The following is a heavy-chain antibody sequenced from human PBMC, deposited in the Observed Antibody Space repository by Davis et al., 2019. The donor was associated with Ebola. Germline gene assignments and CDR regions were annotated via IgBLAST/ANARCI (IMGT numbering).Heavy chain of an antibody. V-gene: IGHV4-39*01. CDR1: SDSIGKCKDY. Sequence: MPSQTLSLTCVLSSDSIGKCKDYWGWLRKNKGKKLEWIGSIYYTGNTNYNPSLKSRVTISTDTSRNNFSLRLRSVTAADTAVYFCARLDNDYGGDSTWFDLWGQGILVTVPS. D-gene: IGHD4-23*01. J-gene: IGHJ5*02. CDR3: ARLDNDYGGDSTWFDL. CDR2: IYYTGNT.